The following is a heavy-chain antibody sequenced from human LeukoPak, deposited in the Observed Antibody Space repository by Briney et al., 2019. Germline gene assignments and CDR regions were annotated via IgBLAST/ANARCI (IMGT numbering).Heavy chain of an antibody. CDR1: GGSVSSSSYY. CDR3: TAYGYGSTFDY. V-gene: IGHV4-39*01. J-gene: IGHJ4*02. Sequence: PSETLSLTCTVSGGSVSSSSYYWGWIRHPPRKGLEWIGSLYYSGTSLYNPALNSPVTVSVDTSKNQFSLKLSSVTAADTAVYYCTAYGYGSTFDYWGQGTLVTVSS. D-gene: IGHD5-18*01. CDR2: LYYSGTS.